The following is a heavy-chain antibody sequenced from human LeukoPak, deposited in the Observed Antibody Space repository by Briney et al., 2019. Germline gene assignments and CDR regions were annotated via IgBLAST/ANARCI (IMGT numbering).Heavy chain of an antibody. J-gene: IGHJ5*02. D-gene: IGHD3-9*01. CDR1: GGSISSGGYY. Sequence: SQTLSLTCTVSGGSISSGGYYWSWIRQHPGKGLEWIGYIYYSGSTYYNPSLKSRVTISVDTSKNQFSLKLSSVTAADTAVYYCARKTVESGSINEGNWFDPWGQGTLVTVSS. CDR3: ARKTVESGSINEGNWFDP. V-gene: IGHV4-31*03. CDR2: IYYSGST.